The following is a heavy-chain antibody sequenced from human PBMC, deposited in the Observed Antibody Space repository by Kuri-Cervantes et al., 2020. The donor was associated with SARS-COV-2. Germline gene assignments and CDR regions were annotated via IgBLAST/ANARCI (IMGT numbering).Heavy chain of an antibody. V-gene: IGHV4-34*01. CDR1: GGSFSGYY. CDR2: INHSGST. CDR3: ARGRVYARRIYYYYYGMDV. Sequence: LRLSCAVYGGSFSGYYGSWIRQPPGKGLEWIGEINHSGSTNYNPSLKSRVTISVDTSKNQFSLKLSSVTAADTAVYYCARGRVYARRIYYYYYGMDVWGQGTTVTVSS. J-gene: IGHJ6*02. D-gene: IGHD3-16*01.